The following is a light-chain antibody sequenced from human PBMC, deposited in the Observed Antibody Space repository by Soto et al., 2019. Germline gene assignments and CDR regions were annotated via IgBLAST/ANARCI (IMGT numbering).Light chain of an antibody. CDR2: DAS. CDR3: QHYNSYSTT. V-gene: IGKV1-5*01. J-gene: IGKJ2*01. CDR1: QSISSL. Sequence: DIQMTQSPSTLSASVGDRVTITGRASQSISSLLAWYQQKPGKAPKLLIYDASSLESGVTSRFSGSGSGTEFTLTISSPQPDDFATYYCQHYNSYSTTFGQGTKLEIK.